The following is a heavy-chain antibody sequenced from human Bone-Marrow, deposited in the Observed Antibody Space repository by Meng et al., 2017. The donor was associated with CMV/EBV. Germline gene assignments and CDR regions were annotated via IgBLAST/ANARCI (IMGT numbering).Heavy chain of an antibody. CDR1: GYTFTSYY. Sequence: ASVKVSCKASGYTFTSYYMHWVRQAPGQGLEWMGRIDPNSGNTGYTQKFQGRVTMTRNTSKSTAYMELSSLRSEDTAVYYCARADRSFDFWSGYPRFDPWGPGNRVNGAS. J-gene: IGHJ5*02. CDR3: ARADRSFDFWSGYPRFDP. D-gene: IGHD3-3*01. V-gene: IGHV1-8*02. CDR2: IDPNSGNT.